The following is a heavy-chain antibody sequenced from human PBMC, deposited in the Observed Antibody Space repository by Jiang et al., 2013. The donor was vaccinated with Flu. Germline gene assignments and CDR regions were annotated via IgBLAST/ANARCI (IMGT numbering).Heavy chain of an antibody. D-gene: IGHD6-6*01. CDR2: IYYSGST. Sequence: GPGLVKPSETLSLTCTVSGGSISSSSYYWGWIRQPPGKGLEWIGSIYYSGSTYYNPSLKSRVTISVDTSKNQFSLKLSSVTAADTAVYYCARLRQSSSSEIDYWGQGTLVTVSS. CDR1: GGSISSSSYY. J-gene: IGHJ4*02. V-gene: IGHV4-39*01. CDR3: ARLRQSSSSEIDY.